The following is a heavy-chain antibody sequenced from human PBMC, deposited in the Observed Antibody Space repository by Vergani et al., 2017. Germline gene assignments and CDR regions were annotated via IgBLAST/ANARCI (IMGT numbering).Heavy chain of an antibody. CDR2: ISYDGSNK. V-gene: IGHV3-30*18. Sequence: QVQLVESGGGVVQPGRSLRLSCAASGFTFSSYGMHWVRQAPGKGLEWVAVISYDGSNKYYADSVKGRFTISRDNSKNTLYLQMNSLRAEDTAVDYCAKDRWGDYDSNGYYYYYYCMDVWGKGTTVTVSS. CDR1: GFTFSSYG. J-gene: IGHJ6*03. D-gene: IGHD3-22*01. CDR3: AKDRWGDYDSNGYYYYYYCMDV.